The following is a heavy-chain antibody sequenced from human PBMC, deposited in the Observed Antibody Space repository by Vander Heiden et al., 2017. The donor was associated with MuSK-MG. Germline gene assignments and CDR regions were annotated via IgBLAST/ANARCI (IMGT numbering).Heavy chain of an antibody. CDR1: GFPFSSSA. Sequence: ELRPLASRAGLVQPVGSPSLSSAAPGFPFSSSAISWVRQAPGTGLEWVAGIRDSGATTYNVDSVKGRFTISRANSRNSLYLQMNGLRPEDSAVYYGAKEVAAVGRPTFDYWGQGTLVTVSS. D-gene: IGHD6-13*01. J-gene: IGHJ4*02. CDR2: IRDSGATT. CDR3: AKEVAAVGRPTFDY. V-gene: IGHV3-23*01.